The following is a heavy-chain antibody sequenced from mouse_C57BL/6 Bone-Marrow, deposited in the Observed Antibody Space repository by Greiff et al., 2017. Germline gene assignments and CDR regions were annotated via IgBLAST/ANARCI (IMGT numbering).Heavy chain of an antibody. CDR3: ARGAY. CDR1: GYAFSSYW. CDR2: IFPGNGDT. Sequence: VQLQQSGAELVKPGASVKISCKASGYAFSSYWMNWVKQRPGKGLEWIGQIFPGNGDTNYNGKFKGKATLTADKSSSTANMQLNRLTSGDPAVYFCARGAYWGQGTLVTVSA. V-gene: IGHV1-80*01. J-gene: IGHJ3*01.